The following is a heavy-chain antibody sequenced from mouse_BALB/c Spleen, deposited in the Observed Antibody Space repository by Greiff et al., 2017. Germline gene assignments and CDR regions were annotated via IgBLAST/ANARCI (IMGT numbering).Heavy chain of an antibody. CDR1: GYTFTDYE. V-gene: IGHV1-15*01. Sequence: VQLQESGAELVRPGASVTLSCKASGYTFTDYEMHWVKQTPVHGLEWIGAIDPETGGTAYNQKFKGKATLTADKSSSTAYMELRSLTSEDSAVYYCTRGGLRRHWFAYWGQGTLVTVSA. CDR2: IDPETGGT. CDR3: TRGGLRRHWFAY. J-gene: IGHJ3*01. D-gene: IGHD2-4*01.